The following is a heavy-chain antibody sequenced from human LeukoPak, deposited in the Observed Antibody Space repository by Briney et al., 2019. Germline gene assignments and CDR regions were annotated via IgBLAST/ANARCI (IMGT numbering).Heavy chain of an antibody. CDR1: GGSISSSSYY. CDR3: AREVPRIVGASDDAFDI. CDR2: IYYSGST. J-gene: IGHJ3*02. V-gene: IGHV4-39*07. Sequence: PSETLSLTCTVSGGSISSSSYYWGWIRQPPGKGLEWIGSIYYSGSTYYNPSLKSRVTISVDTSKNQFSLKLSSVTAADTAVYYCAREVPRIVGASDDAFDIWGQGTMVTVSS. D-gene: IGHD1-26*01.